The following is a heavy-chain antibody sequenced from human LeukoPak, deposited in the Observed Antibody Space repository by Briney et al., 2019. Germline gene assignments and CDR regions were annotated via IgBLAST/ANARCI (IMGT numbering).Heavy chain of an antibody. CDR2: IYYSGST. D-gene: IGHD3-22*01. V-gene: IGHV4-59*01. J-gene: IGHJ4*02. CDR1: GGSISSYY. Sequence: TPSETLSLTCTVSGGSISSYYWSWIRQPPGKGLEWIGYIYYSGSTNYNPSLKSRVTISVDTSKNQFSLKLSSVTAADTAAYYCARDSSGYYPRFDYWGQGTLVTVSS. CDR3: ARDSSGYYPRFDY.